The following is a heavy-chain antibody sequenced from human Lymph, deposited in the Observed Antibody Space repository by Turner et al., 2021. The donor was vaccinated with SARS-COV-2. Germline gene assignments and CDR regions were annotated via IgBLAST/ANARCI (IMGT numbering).Heavy chain of an antibody. CDR1: GFTFSSYA. V-gene: IGHV3-23*01. D-gene: IGHD5-12*01. Sequence: EVQLLESGGGLVHPGGSLRLSCAASGFTFSSYAMSWVRQAQGKGLEWVSGSSGSGGSTYYADSVKGRFTIARDNSKNTLYLQMNSLRAEDTAVYFCAKDASFISGYDGIDYWGQGTLVTVPS. CDR3: AKDASFISGYDGIDY. J-gene: IGHJ4*02. CDR2: SSGSGGST.